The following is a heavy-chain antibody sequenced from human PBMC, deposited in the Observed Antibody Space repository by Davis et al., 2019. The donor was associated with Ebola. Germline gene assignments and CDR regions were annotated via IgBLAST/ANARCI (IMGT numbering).Heavy chain of an antibody. CDR2: ISAYTGNT. Sequence: ASVKVSCKASGYTFTSYGTSRVRQAPGQGLEWMGWISAYTGNTNYAQKLQGRVTMTTDTSTSTAYMELRSLRSDDTAVYYCARIITIFGVEYYYYGMDVWGQGTTVTVSS. V-gene: IGHV1-18*01. CDR1: GYTFTSYG. CDR3: ARIITIFGVEYYYYGMDV. J-gene: IGHJ6*02. D-gene: IGHD3-3*01.